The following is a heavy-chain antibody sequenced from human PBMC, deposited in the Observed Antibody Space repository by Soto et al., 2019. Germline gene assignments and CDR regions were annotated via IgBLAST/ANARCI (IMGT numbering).Heavy chain of an antibody. V-gene: IGHV4-59*08. D-gene: IGHD3-9*01. CDR2: IYYSGST. CDR3: ARAFDILTRYYFDY. J-gene: IGHJ4*01. CDR1: GGSISSYY. Sequence: SETLSLTCTVSGGSISSYYWSWIRQPPGKGLEWIGYIYYSGSTYYNPSLKSRVTISVYTSKNQFSLKLSSVTAADTAVYYCARAFDILTRYYFDYWGHGTLVTVSS.